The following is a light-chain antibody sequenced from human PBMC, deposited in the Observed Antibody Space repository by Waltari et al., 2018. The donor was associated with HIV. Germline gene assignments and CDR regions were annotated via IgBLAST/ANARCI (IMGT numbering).Light chain of an antibody. CDR3: QSYDSSLSGAGV. V-gene: IGLV1-40*01. J-gene: IGLJ3*02. CDR1: SSTIGAGYA. CDR2: GNT. Sequence: QSVLTQPPSVSGAPGQRVTISCTGSSSTIGAGYAVHWYQQLPGTAPKLLISGNTNPPSRSPDRFSGSKSSTSASLAITGRQAEDEADYYCQSYDSSLSGAGVFGGGTKLTVL.